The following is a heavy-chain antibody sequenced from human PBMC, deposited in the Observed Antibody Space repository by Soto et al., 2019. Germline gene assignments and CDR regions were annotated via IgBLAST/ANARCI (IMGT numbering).Heavy chain of an antibody. D-gene: IGHD1-26*01. Sequence: SETLSLTCAVSGGSISSGGYSWSWIRQPPGKGLEWIGYIYHSGSTYYNPSLKSRVTISVDRSKNQFSLKLSSVTAADTAVYYCARAGTGGGYYYGMDVWGQGTTVPVAS. CDR2: IYHSGST. CDR3: ARAGTGGGYYYGMDV. V-gene: IGHV4-30-2*01. J-gene: IGHJ6*02. CDR1: GGSISSGGYS.